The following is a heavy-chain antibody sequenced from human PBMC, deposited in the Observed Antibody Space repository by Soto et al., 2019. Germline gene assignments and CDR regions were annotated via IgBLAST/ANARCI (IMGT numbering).Heavy chain of an antibody. D-gene: IGHD3-3*01. CDR1: GGSISSYY. J-gene: IGHJ5*02. CDR3: ARGHYDFWSGYYTRLFDP. V-gene: IGHV4-59*01. CDR2: IYYSGST. Sequence: PSETLSLTCTVSGGSISSYYWSWIRQPPGKGLEWIGYIYYSGSTNYNPSLKSRVTISVDTSKNQFSLKLSSVTAADTAVYYCARGHYDFWSGYYTRLFDPWGQGTLVTVSS.